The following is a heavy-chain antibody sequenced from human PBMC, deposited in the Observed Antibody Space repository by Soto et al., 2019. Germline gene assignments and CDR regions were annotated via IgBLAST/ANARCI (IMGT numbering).Heavy chain of an antibody. V-gene: IGHV4-39*01. Sequence: SETLSLTCTVSGGSVSSGSFFWSWIRQPPGKGLEWIGSIYYSGSTYYNPSLKSRVTISVDTSKNQFSLKLSSVTAADTAVYYCARQGVGNLYFDYWGQGTLVTVSS. CDR3: ARQGVGNLYFDY. CDR2: IYYSGST. J-gene: IGHJ4*02. CDR1: GGSVSSGSFF. D-gene: IGHD1-7*01.